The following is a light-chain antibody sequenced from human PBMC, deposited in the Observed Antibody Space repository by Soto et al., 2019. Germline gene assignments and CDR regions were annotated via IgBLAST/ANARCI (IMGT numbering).Light chain of an antibody. CDR1: SSNIGAHYD. CDR2: GST. Sequence: QSVLAQPPSVSGAPGQRVTISCTGSSSNIGAHYDVHWYQHLPGTSPKVLIYGSTNRPSGVPDRFSGSKSGTSASLAITGLRAEDEADYYCQSYDRSLSGYVFGTGTKVTVL. CDR3: QSYDRSLSGYV. J-gene: IGLJ1*01. V-gene: IGLV1-40*01.